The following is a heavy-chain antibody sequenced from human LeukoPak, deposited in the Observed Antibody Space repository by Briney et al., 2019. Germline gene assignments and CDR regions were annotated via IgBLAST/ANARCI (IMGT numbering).Heavy chain of an antibody. CDR2: IYYSGNT. Sequence: SETLSLTCTVYGGSISSYYWSWIRQPPGKGLEWIGFIYYSGNTNYNPSLKSRVTISVDTSKNQFSLKLSSVTAADTAVYCCARDLYNWNSWGQGTLVTVSS. CDR1: GGSISSYY. J-gene: IGHJ4*02. V-gene: IGHV4-59*01. CDR3: ARDLYNWNS. D-gene: IGHD1-20*01.